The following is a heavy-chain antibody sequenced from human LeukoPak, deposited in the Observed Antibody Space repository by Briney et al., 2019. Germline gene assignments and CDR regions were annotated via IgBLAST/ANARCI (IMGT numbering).Heavy chain of an antibody. V-gene: IGHV4-59*01. CDR3: ARVPAAHGGYYYYYMDV. J-gene: IGHJ6*03. CDR2: IYYSGST. CDR1: GGSISSYY. D-gene: IGHD2-2*01. Sequence: PSETLSLTCTVSGGSISSYYWSWIRQPPGKGLEWIGYIYYSGSTNYNPSLKSRVTISVDTSKNQFSLKLSSVTAADTAVYYCARVPAAHGGYYYYYMDVWGKGTTVTVSS.